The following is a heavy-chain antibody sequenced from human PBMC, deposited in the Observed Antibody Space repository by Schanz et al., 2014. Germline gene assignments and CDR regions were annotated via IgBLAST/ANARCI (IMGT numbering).Heavy chain of an antibody. V-gene: IGHV3-33*01. Sequence: QVQMVESGGGVVQPGRSLRLSCAASGFAFSVYGMHWVRQAPGKGPEWVAVIWSDGSTKYYADSVKGRFTMSRDNSKNTVYLQMNSLRAEDTAVYYCARANYRRKINFDYWGRGTLVTVSS. J-gene: IGHJ4*02. CDR3: ARANYRRKINFDY. CDR1: GFAFSVYG. CDR2: IWSDGSTK. D-gene: IGHD3-10*01.